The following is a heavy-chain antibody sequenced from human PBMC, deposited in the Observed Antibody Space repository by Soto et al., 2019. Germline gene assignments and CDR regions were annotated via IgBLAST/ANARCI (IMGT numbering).Heavy chain of an antibody. J-gene: IGHJ4*02. CDR2: INHSGST. CDR3: ASSLRHSSGWYGENY. CDR1: GGSFSGYY. Sequence: PSETLSLTCAVYGGSFSGYYWSWIRQPPGKGLESIGEINHSGSTNYNPSLKSRVTISVDTSKNQFSLKLSSVTAADTAVYYCASSLRHSSGWYGENYWGQGTLVTVYS. V-gene: IGHV4-34*01. D-gene: IGHD6-19*01.